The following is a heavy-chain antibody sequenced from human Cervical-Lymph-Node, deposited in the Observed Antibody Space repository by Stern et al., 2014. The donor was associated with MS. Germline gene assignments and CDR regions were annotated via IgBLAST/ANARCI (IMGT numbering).Heavy chain of an antibody. J-gene: IGHJ5*01. V-gene: IGHV4-59*01. CDR1: GGYMSSKY. CDR2: IYSDGST. Sequence: VQLVESGPGLVKPSETVSLTCTVSGGYMSSKYWHWIRRPPGKGLEWIGYIYSDGSTNYNPSLKSRVIISLDTSTNQFSLSLTSVTAADTAVYYCARVTGRGTRQNWFDSWGQGTLVTVSS. D-gene: IGHD1-26*01. CDR3: ARVTGRGTRQNWFDS.